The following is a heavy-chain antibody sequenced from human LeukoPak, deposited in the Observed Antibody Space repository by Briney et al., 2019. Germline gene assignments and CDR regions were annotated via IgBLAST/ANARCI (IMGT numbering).Heavy chain of an antibody. Sequence: SETLPLTCTVSGGSISSGSYYWGWVRQPPGKGLEWIGSISYSGTTYYNLSLKSRVTLSVDTSKNQFSVKLSSVTAADTALYYCARHLRGGSIWFDYWGQGTLVTVSS. CDR2: ISYSGTT. CDR3: ARHLRGGSIWFDY. D-gene: IGHD6-13*01. J-gene: IGHJ4*02. CDR1: GGSISSGSYY. V-gene: IGHV4-39*01.